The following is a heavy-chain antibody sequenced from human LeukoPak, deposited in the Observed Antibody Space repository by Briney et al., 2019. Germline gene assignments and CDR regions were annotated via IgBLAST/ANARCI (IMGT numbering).Heavy chain of an antibody. CDR2: ISFDGSNK. J-gene: IGHJ5*02. CDR3: AREGTLGLDWFDP. D-gene: IGHD2/OR15-2a*01. CDR1: GFTFSSYA. V-gene: IGHV3-30-3*01. Sequence: GGSLRLSCAASGFTFSSYAMHWVRQAPGKGLERVTVISFDGSNKYYADSVKGRFTISRDNSKNTLYVQMNSLRDEDTAVYYCAREGTLGLDWFDPWGQGTLVTVSS.